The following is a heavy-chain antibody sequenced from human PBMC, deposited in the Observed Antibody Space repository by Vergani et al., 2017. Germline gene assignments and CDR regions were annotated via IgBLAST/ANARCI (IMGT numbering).Heavy chain of an antibody. CDR2: INWNGGST. D-gene: IGHD3-9*01. CDR1: GFTFDDYG. J-gene: IGHJ4*02. Sequence: EVQLVESGGGLVQPGRSLRLSCAASGFTFDDYGMSWVRQAPGKGLEWVSGINWNGGSTGYADSVKGRFTISRDNAKNSLYLQMNSLRAEDTALYYCARAIATGYLFDYWGQGTLVTVSS. CDR3: ARAIATGYLFDY. V-gene: IGHV3-20*04.